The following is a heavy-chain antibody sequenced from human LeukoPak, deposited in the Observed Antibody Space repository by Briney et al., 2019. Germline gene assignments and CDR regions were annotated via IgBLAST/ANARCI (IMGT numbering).Heavy chain of an antibody. CDR2: INHSGST. J-gene: IGHJ5*02. D-gene: IGHD1-26*01. CDR1: GGSFSGYY. CDR3: AKNGQSGFSFDP. Sequence: SETLSLTCAVYGGSFSGYYWSWIRQPPGKGLEWIGEINHSGSTNYNPSLKSRVTISADTSKNQFSLKLNSVTAADTAVYHCAKNGQSGFSFDPWGQGTLVTVSS. V-gene: IGHV4-34*01.